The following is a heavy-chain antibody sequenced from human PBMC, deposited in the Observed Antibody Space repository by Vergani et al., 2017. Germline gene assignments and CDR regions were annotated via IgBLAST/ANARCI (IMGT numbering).Heavy chain of an antibody. CDR1: GITFWKFG. CDR2: ISWNSGAV. J-gene: IGHJ3*01. CDR3: TKGSVYYHDSAGHGYDPYTGFDL. Sequence: EVDLVESGGGLAQPGGSLRLSCEASGITFWKFGMHWVRQVPGKGLEWVSGISWNSGAVDYADSVRGRFTISRDNAKNSLFLEMNSLRFEDTAVYFCTKGSVYYHDSAGHGYDPYTGFDLWGQGTLVTVSS. D-gene: IGHD5-12*01. V-gene: IGHV3-9*01.